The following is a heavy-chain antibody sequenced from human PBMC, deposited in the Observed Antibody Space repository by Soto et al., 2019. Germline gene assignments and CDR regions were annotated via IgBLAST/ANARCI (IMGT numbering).Heavy chain of an antibody. D-gene: IGHD3-9*01. Sequence: GGSLRLSCAASGFTFSSYAMSWVRQAPGKGLEWVSAISGSGGSTYYADSVKGRFTISRDNSKNTLYLQMNSLRAEDTAVYYCANGLRYFDWSHGGYWGQGTLVTVSS. V-gene: IGHV3-23*01. J-gene: IGHJ4*02. CDR1: GFTFSSYA. CDR3: ANGLRYFDWSHGGY. CDR2: ISGSGGST.